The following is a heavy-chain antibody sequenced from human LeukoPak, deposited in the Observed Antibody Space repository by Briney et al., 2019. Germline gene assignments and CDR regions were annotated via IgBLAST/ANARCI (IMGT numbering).Heavy chain of an antibody. J-gene: IGHJ3*02. V-gene: IGHV4-59*08. D-gene: IGHD3-3*01. CDR3: VRPSRTGSGWDAFDM. Sequence: PSETLSLTCTVSGGSISSYYWSWIRQPPGKELEGTGHISYSGSTKDTPSIQRRVTISVDTRQHQLSPNLSSVPAADTADCCSVRPSRTGSGWDAFDMWGQGTTDTVSS. CDR2: ISYSGST. CDR1: GGSISSYY.